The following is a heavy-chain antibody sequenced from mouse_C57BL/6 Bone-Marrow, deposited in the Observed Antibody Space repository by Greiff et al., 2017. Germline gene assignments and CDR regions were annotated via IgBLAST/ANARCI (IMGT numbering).Heavy chain of an antibody. CDR3: ARRGVYYGSSCFAY. CDR1: GYTFTSYW. CDR2: IHPNSGST. D-gene: IGHD1-1*01. V-gene: IGHV1-64*01. Sequence: QVQLQQSGAELVKPGASVKLSCKASGYTFTSYWMHWVKQRPGQGLEWIGMIHPNSGSTNYNEKFKSKATLTVDKSSSTAYMQLSSLTSEDSAVYYCARRGVYYGSSCFAYWGQGTLVTVSA. J-gene: IGHJ3*01.